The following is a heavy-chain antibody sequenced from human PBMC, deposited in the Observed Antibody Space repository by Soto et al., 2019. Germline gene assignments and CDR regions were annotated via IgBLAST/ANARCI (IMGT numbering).Heavy chain of an antibody. D-gene: IGHD6-19*01. CDR3: AKPRSGWYNPDY. CDR1: GFTFSSYA. Sequence: EVQLLESGGGLVQPGGSLRLSCAASGFTFSSYAMSWVRQAPGKGLEWVSGITGSGGSTNYADSVKGRFTISRDNSKNTLYLEMNSLRAEDTAVYYCAKPRSGWYNPDYWGQGTLVTVSS. V-gene: IGHV3-23*01. J-gene: IGHJ4*02. CDR2: ITGSGGST.